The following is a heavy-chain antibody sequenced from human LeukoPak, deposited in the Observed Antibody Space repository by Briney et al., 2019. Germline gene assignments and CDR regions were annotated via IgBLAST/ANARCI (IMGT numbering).Heavy chain of an antibody. Sequence: ASVKVSCKASGYSFTGYYMHWVRQAPGQGLEWMGRINPNSGVTNYAQKFQDRVTMTRDTSISTAYMNLSRLRSDDTAVYYCARDRRGYWGQGTLVTVSS. V-gene: IGHV1-2*06. J-gene: IGHJ4*02. D-gene: IGHD3-10*01. CDR1: GYSFTGYY. CDR2: INPNSGVT. CDR3: ARDRRGY.